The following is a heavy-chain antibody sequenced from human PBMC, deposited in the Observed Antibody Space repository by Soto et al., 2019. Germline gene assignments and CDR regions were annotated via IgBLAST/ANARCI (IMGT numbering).Heavy chain of an antibody. CDR1: GDSVSSNSAA. D-gene: IGHD2-15*01. V-gene: IGHV6-1*01. CDR2: TYYRSKWYN. J-gene: IGHJ6*02. CDR3: ARMVVAATPERYYYYGMDV. Sequence: SQTLSLTCAISGDSVSSNSAAWNWIRQSPSRGLEWLGRTYYRSKWYNDYAVSVKSRITINPDTSKNQISLQMNSVTPEDTAVYYCARMVVAATPERYYYYGMDVWGQGTTVTVSS.